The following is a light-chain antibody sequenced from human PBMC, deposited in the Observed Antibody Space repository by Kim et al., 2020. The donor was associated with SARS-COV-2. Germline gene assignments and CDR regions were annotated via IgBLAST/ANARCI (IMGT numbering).Light chain of an antibody. CDR2: SAS. CDR3: RKYCAAPWT. J-gene: IGKJ1*01. V-gene: IGKV1-27*01. Sequence: ACEGARVTITGRTSHGISKALAWYQQKPGKVPKVLIYSASAWQSGAPSRCSGSGSGTDFTLTIRSLQPDDVATYYCRKYCAAPWTFGQGTKVDIK. CDR1: HGISKA.